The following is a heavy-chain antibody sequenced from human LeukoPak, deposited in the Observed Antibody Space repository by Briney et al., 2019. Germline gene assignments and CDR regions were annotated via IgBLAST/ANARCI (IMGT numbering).Heavy chain of an antibody. CDR3: ARDARGSYYFDN. D-gene: IGHD1-26*01. CDR2: ISSGGGT. J-gene: IGHJ4*02. V-gene: IGHV3-53*01. CDR1: GFTVSNNY. Sequence: GGSLRLSCAASGFTVSNNYMNWVRQAPGKGLEWVSFISSGGGTYYADSVKGRFTISRDNSKNTLYLQMNSLRAEDTAVYFCARDARGSYYFDNWGQGTLVTVSS.